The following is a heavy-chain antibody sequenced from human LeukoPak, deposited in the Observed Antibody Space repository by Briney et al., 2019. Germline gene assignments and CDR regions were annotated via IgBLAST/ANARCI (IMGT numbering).Heavy chain of an antibody. CDR2: IYYSGST. Sequence: SETLSLTCTVSGGYISSYYWSWIRQPPAKGLEWIGYIYYSGSTNYNPSLKSRVTISVDTSKNQFSLKLSSVTAADTAVYYCASLSRWELQYFDYWGQGTLVTVSS. CDR3: ASLSRWELQYFDY. J-gene: IGHJ4*02. CDR1: GGYISSYY. D-gene: IGHD1-26*01. V-gene: IGHV4-59*01.